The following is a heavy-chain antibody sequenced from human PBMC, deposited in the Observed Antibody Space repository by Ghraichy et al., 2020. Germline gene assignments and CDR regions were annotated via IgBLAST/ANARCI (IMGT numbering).Heavy chain of an antibody. CDR3: VKGRRADDIDAINYYFFYMDV. V-gene: IGHV3-9*01. J-gene: IGHJ6*03. D-gene: IGHD2-8*01. CDR1: GFAFDDYA. CDR2: ISWNSLSL. Sequence: GGSLRLSCAASGFAFDDYAMHWVRHAPGKGLEWVASISWNSLSLGYADSVKGRFTISRDNARQSLYLQMTVLRADDTALYYCVKGRRADDIDAINYYFFYMDVWGKGTTVTVSS.